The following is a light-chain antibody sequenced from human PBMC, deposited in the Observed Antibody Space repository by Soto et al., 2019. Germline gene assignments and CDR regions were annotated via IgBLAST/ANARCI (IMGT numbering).Light chain of an antibody. V-gene: IGKV1-5*03. Sequence: DIQMTQSPSTLSASIGDRVTITCRASQSISSWLAWYQQKPGKAPKLLLYMASNLQSGVPSRFSGSGSGTEFTLTISSLQPDDFATYYCQHYNDYSRIFGQGTKVEIK. CDR3: QHYNDYSRI. CDR2: MAS. J-gene: IGKJ1*01. CDR1: QSISSW.